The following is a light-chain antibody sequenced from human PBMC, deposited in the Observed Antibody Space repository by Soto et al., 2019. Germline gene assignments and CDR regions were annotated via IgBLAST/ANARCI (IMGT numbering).Light chain of an antibody. V-gene: IGKV1-9*01. Sequence: DSVLTGARSSLYASVGDRVTITCRASQDISDYLAWYQQKPGKAPNLLIYEASTLQSGVPSRFSGSGSGTEFTLSVSSLQPEDFATYYCLQLDSYPRTFGQGTTVDLK. CDR2: EAS. CDR1: QDISDY. CDR3: LQLDSYPRT. J-gene: IGKJ1*01.